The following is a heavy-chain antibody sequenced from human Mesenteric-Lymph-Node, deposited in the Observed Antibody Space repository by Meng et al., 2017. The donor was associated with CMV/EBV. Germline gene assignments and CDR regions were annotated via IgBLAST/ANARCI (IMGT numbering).Heavy chain of an antibody. Sequence: GGSLRLSCSASGFSLSGYNMDWVRQAPGKGLEWVSAISGSGGSTYYADSVKGRFTISRDNSKNTLYLQMNSLRAEDTAVYYCAKDDIVVVPAAWGQGTLVTVSS. J-gene: IGHJ4*02. V-gene: IGHV3-23*01. D-gene: IGHD2-2*01. CDR2: ISGSGGST. CDR1: GFSLSGYN. CDR3: AKDDIVVVPAA.